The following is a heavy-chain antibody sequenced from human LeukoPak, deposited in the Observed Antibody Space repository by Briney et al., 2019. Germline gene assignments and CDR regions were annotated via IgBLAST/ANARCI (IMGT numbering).Heavy chain of an antibody. CDR2: IYHSGST. Sequence: SETLSLTCTVSGYSISSGYYWGWIRQPPGKGLEWIGSIYHSGSTYYNPSLKSRVTISVDTSKNQFSLKLSSVTAADTAVYYCASLGYYYDSSGPLFQHWGQGTLVTVSS. CDR1: GYSISSGYY. CDR3: ASLGYYYDSSGPLFQH. J-gene: IGHJ1*01. V-gene: IGHV4-38-2*02. D-gene: IGHD3-22*01.